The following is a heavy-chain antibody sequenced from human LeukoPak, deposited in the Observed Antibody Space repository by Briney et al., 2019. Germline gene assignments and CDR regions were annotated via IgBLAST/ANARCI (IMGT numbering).Heavy chain of an antibody. CDR1: GFTFNNYA. V-gene: IGHV3-23*01. D-gene: IGHD3-10*02. CDR2: ISGGGDNT. J-gene: IGHJ4*02. CDR3: AKDRVVRGVMGAGAY. Sequence: PGGSLRLSCAASGFTFNNYAMTSVRQAPGKGLEWVSTISGGGDNTYYADSVRGRFTISRDNAKNTLHLQMNSLRVEDTAVYYCAKDRVVRGVMGAGAYWGQGTLVTVSS.